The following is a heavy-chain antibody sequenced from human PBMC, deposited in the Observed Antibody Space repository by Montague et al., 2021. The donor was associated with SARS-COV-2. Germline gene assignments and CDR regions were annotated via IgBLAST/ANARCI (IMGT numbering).Heavy chain of an antibody. D-gene: IGHD3-9*01. CDR1: GGSISSYY. CDR3: VSDPHYDGLNGSPDF. CDR2: IYYSGST. V-gene: IGHV4-59*08. Sequence: SETLSLTCTVSGGSISSYYWSWIRQPPGKGLEWIGYIYYSGSTNYNPSLNSRVAISVDTSKTQFSPRLTSVTAAATAFYYYVSDPHYDGLNGSPDFWDQGTLVTVSS. J-gene: IGHJ4*02.